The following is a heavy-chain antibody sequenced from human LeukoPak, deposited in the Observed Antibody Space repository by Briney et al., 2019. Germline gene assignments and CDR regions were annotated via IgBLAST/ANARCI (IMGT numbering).Heavy chain of an antibody. CDR3: ARVAGRRYFDY. V-gene: IGHV3-30-3*01. CDR2: ISYDGSNK. J-gene: IGHJ4*02. Sequence: GGSLRLSCAASGFTFSSYAMSWVRQAPGKGLEWVAVISYDGSNKYYADSVKGRFTISRDNSKNTLYLQMNSLRAEDTAVYYCARVAGRRYFDYWGQGTLVTVSS. CDR1: GFTFSSYA.